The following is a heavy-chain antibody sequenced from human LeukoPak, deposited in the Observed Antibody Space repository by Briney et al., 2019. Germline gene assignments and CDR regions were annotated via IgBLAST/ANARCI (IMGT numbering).Heavy chain of an antibody. V-gene: IGHV3-11*01. CDR3: ARTVSDSAVFYYYYYYMDV. Sequence: GGSLRLSCAASGFTFSDYYMSWIRQAPGKGLEWVSYISSSGSTIYYADSVKGRFTISRDNAKNSLYLQMNSLRAEDTAVYYCARTVSDSAVFYYYYYYMDVWGKGTTVTISS. D-gene: IGHD3-22*01. CDR1: GFTFSDYY. CDR2: ISSSGSTI. J-gene: IGHJ6*03.